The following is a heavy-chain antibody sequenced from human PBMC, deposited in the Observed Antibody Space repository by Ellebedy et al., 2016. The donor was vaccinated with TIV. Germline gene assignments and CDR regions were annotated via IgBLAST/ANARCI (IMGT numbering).Heavy chain of an antibody. CDR2: IKQDASEK. V-gene: IGHV3-7*01. D-gene: IGHD3-22*01. Sequence: PGGSLRLSCAVSGFTFSAYWMSWVRQAPGKGLEWVANIKQDASEKYYVASVKGRFSISRDNAQNSLYLQMNSLRAEDTAVYYCARERYSYETSGYYPWGQGTLVTVSS. J-gene: IGHJ5*02. CDR3: ARERYSYETSGYYP. CDR1: GFTFSAYW.